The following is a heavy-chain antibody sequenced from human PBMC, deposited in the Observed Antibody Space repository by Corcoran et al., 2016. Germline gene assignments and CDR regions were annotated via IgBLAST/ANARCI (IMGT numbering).Heavy chain of an antibody. D-gene: IGHD2-15*01. Sequence: QVQLVESGGGVVQPGRSLRLSCAASGFTFSSYGMHWVRQAPGKGLAWLAVIWYDGSNKYYADSVKGRFTISRDNSKNKLYLQRNSMRAEDTAVYYCARGGGKSLLVGWFDPWGQGTLVTVSS. CDR1: GFTFSSYG. J-gene: IGHJ5*02. V-gene: IGHV3-33*01. CDR3: ARGGGKSLLVGWFDP. CDR2: IWYDGSNK.